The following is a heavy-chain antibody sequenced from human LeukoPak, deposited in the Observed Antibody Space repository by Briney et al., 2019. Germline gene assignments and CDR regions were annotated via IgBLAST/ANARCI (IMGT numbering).Heavy chain of an antibody. CDR2: ITGSGDST. CDR1: GFTFSNYD. D-gene: IGHD1-26*01. CDR3: ARDGGSYLQPTDY. V-gene: IGHV3-23*01. Sequence: GGSLRLSCATSGFTFSNYDMSWVRQAPGKGLEWVSSITGSGDSTYYADSVKGRFTISRDNSKNTLYLQMNSLRAEDTAVYHCARDGGSYLQPTDYWGRGTLVTVSS. J-gene: IGHJ4*02.